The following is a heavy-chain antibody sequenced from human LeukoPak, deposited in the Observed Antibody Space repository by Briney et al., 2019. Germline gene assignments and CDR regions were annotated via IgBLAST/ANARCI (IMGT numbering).Heavy chain of an antibody. V-gene: IGHV3-9*01. J-gene: IGHJ4*02. CDR2: ISWNSGSI. D-gene: IGHD6-13*01. CDR3: AKDISFRASTCFDY. Sequence: PGGSLRLSCAASGFTFDDYAMHWVRQAPGKGLEWVSGISWNSGSIGYADSVKGRFTISRDNAKNSLYLQMNSLRAEDTALYYCAKDISFRASTCFDYWGQGTLVTVSS. CDR1: GFTFDDYA.